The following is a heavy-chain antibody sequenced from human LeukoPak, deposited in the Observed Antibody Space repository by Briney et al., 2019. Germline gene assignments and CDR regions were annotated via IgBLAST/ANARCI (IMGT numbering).Heavy chain of an antibody. V-gene: IGHV3-23*01. CDR1: GFTFSSYA. Sequence: GRSLRLSCAASGFTFSSYAMSWVRQAPGKGLEWVSAISGSGGSTYYADSVKGRFTISRDNSKNTLYLQMNSLRAEDTAVYYCAKDFRMTPRPYFDYWGQGTLVTVSS. J-gene: IGHJ4*02. CDR3: AKDFRMTPRPYFDY. CDR2: ISGSGGST. D-gene: IGHD2-15*01.